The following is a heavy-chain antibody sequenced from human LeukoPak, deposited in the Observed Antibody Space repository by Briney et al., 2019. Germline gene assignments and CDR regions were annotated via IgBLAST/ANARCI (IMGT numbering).Heavy chain of an antibody. Sequence: PGGSLRLSCAASGFTVSSNYMTWVRQAPGKGLVWVSRINSDGINTSYADSVKGRFTISRDNAKHTLNLQMNSLRAEDTAVYYCARDLGQYYDTSDNWFDPWGQGTLVTVSS. V-gene: IGHV3-74*01. CDR3: ARDLGQYYDTSDNWFDP. J-gene: IGHJ5*02. D-gene: IGHD3-22*01. CDR2: INSDGINT. CDR1: GFTVSSNY.